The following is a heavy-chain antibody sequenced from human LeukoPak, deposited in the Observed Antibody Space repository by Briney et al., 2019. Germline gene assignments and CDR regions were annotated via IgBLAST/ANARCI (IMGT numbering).Heavy chain of an antibody. Sequence: KPSETLSLTCTVSNFSITSNYYWVWIRQPPGKRLEWIGSIYHAGATFYNPSLQSRVTISLDTSNNQFSLKLSSVTAADTAVYYCATERRQYSGSYYGYWGQGTLVTVSS. D-gene: IGHD1-26*01. CDR3: ATERRQYSGSYYGY. V-gene: IGHV4-38-2*02. J-gene: IGHJ4*02. CDR1: NFSITSNYY. CDR2: IYHAGAT.